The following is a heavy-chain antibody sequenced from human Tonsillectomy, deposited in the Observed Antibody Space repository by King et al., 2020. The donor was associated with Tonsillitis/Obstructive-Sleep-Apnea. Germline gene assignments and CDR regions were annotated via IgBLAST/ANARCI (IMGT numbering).Heavy chain of an antibody. CDR2: ISAYNGNT. J-gene: IGHJ4*02. D-gene: IGHD6-19*01. CDR1: GYTFTSYG. Sequence: VQLVESGAEVKKPGASVKVSCKASGYTFTSYGISWVRQAPGQGLEWMGWISAYNGNTNYAQKLQGRVTMTTDTSTSTAYMELRSLRSDDTAVYYCAREYPVYSSGWYSAGDYWGQGTLVTVSS. CDR3: AREYPVYSSGWYSAGDY. V-gene: IGHV1-18*01.